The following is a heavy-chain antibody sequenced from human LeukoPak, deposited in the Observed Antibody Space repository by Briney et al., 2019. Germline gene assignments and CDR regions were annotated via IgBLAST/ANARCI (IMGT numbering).Heavy chain of an antibody. J-gene: IGHJ4*02. V-gene: IGHV3-7*01. Sequence: GGSLRLSCAASGFTFSSYWMSWVRQAPGKGLEWVANIKQDGSEKYYVDSVKGRFTITRDNAKNSLYLQMNSLRAEDTAVYYCARQSFAPFQAGPETPIESWGQGTLVTVSS. D-gene: IGHD4-23*01. CDR2: IKQDGSEK. CDR1: GFTFSSYW. CDR3: ARQSFAPFQAGPETPIES.